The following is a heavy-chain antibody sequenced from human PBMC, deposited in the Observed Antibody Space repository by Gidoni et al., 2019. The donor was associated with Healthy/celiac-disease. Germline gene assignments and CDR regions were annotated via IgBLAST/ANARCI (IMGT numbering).Heavy chain of an antibody. Sequence: QVQLVVSGCGVVQPGRSLRLSCAASGFTFSSFGRHWVRQATGKGLGWVAVIWYDGSNKYYADSVKGRFTISRENSKNTLYLQMNSLRAEDTAVYYCARARYFDWLLSLHYGMDVWGQGTTVTVSS. CDR2: IWYDGSNK. V-gene: IGHV3-33*01. CDR3: ARARYFDWLLSLHYGMDV. J-gene: IGHJ6*02. CDR1: GFTFSSFG. D-gene: IGHD3-9*01.